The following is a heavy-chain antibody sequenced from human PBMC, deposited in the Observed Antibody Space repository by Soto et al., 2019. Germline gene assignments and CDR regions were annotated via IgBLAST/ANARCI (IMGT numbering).Heavy chain of an antibody. CDR1: GASISTYY. CDR3: ARGYCAGTSCHDSFDI. V-gene: IGHV4-59*01. J-gene: IGHJ3*02. Sequence: PSETLSLTCTVTGASISTYYWNWIRQAPGTGLEWIGFVYYSGSTNYDPSLQSRAIISIDTSNHQFSLRLSSVTAADTAVYYCARGYCAGTSCHDSFDIWSQGTMVTVS. D-gene: IGHD2-2*01. CDR2: VYYSGST.